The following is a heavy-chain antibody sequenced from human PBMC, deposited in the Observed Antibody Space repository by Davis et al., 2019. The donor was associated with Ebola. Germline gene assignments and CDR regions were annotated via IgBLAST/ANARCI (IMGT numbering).Heavy chain of an antibody. CDR1: GWSSSGYY. D-gene: IGHD3-9*01. V-gene: IGHV4-34*01. Sequence: SETLSLTCAVYGWSSSGYYWSWIRQLPGKGLEWIGEIYHSGSTNSNPSLKSRVTISVDKSKNQFSLKLRSVTAADTAVYYRARTYYDILTGYYKGTYWGQGTLVTVSS. CDR2: IYHSGST. CDR3: ARTYYDILTGYYKGTY. J-gene: IGHJ4*02.